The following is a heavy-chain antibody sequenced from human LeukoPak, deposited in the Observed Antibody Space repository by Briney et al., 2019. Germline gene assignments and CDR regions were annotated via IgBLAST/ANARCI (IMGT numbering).Heavy chain of an antibody. CDR3: ARGAGIQLWLLPTTGGYYFDY. Sequence: PGGSLRLSCAASGFTFSSYWMSWVRQAPGKGLEWVANIKQDGSEKYYVDSVKGRLTISRDNAKNSLYLQMNSLRAEDTAVYYCARGAGIQLWLLPTTGGYYFDYWGQGTLVTVSS. J-gene: IGHJ4*02. CDR1: GFTFSSYW. D-gene: IGHD5-18*01. V-gene: IGHV3-7*01. CDR2: IKQDGSEK.